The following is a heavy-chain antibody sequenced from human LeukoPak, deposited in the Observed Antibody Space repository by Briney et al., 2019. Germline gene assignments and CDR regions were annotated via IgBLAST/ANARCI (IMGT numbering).Heavy chain of an antibody. Sequence: SETLSLTCAVYGGSFSGYYWSWIRQPPGKGLEWIGEINHSGSTNYNPSLKSRVTISVDTSKNQFSLKLSSVTAADTAVYYCARDNLYSYCSSTSCQYYFDYWGQGTLVTVSS. D-gene: IGHD2-2*01. J-gene: IGHJ4*02. CDR3: ARDNLYSYCSSTSCQYYFDY. CDR2: INHSGST. V-gene: IGHV4-34*01. CDR1: GGSFSGYY.